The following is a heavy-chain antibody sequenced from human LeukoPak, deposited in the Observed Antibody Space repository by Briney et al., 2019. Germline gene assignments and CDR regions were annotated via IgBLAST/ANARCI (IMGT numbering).Heavy chain of an antibody. CDR2: ISGRGGST. J-gene: IGHJ4*02. CDR3: AKMDGNGRVVVVPAAPFDY. V-gene: IGHV3-23*01. Sequence: PGGSLRLSCAASGFTFSSYAMSWVRQAPGKGLEGVSAISGRGGSTYYADSVKGRFTISRDNSKNTLYLQMNSLRAEDTAVYYCAKMDGNGRVVVVPAAPFDYWGQGTLVTVSS. D-gene: IGHD2-2*01. CDR1: GFTFSSYA.